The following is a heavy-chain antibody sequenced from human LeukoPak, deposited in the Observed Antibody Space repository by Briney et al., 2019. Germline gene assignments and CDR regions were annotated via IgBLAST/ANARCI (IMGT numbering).Heavy chain of an antibody. CDR3: ARDPATGFKDDAFDI. Sequence: TSETLSLTCTVSGGSISSYYWSWIRQPAWKGLEWIGRIYTSGSTNYNPSLKSRVTMSVDTSKNQFSLKLSSVTAADTAVYYCARDPATGFKDDAFDIWGQGTMVTVSS. D-gene: IGHD4-17*01. CDR2: IYTSGST. CDR1: GGSISSYY. J-gene: IGHJ3*02. V-gene: IGHV4-4*07.